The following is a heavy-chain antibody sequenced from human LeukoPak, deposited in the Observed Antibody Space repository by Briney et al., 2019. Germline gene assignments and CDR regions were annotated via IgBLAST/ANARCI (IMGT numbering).Heavy chain of an antibody. CDR2: IYYSGST. J-gene: IGHJ4*02. V-gene: IGHV4-30-4*08. CDR1: GGSISSGDYY. D-gene: IGHD1-26*01. CDR3: ARAPVGATRYFDY. Sequence: SQTLSLTCTVSGGSISSGDYYWSWIRQPPGKGLEWIGYIYYSGSTYYNPSLKSRVTISVDTSKNQFSLKLSSVTAADTAVYYFARAPVGATRYFDYWGQGTLVTVSS.